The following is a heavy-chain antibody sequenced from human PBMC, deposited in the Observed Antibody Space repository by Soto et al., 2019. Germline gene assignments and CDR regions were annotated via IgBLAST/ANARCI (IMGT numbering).Heavy chain of an antibody. Sequence: PSETLSLTCTVSGGSISSYYWSWIRQTPEKGLEWIGYVNDNWGSNYSPSLKSRVATSLDTSKRQFSLKLSSVTAADTAVYYCARRRWLPHAFDIWGQGTMVTVSS. V-gene: IGHV4-59*08. CDR2: VNDNWGS. CDR3: ARRRWLPHAFDI. D-gene: IGHD5-12*01. J-gene: IGHJ3*02. CDR1: GGSISSYY.